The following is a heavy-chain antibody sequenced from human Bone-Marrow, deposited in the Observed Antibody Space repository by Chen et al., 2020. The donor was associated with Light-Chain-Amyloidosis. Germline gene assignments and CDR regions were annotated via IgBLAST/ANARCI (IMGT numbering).Heavy chain of an antibody. CDR1: GFTSSDHI. J-gene: IGHJ4*02. CDR2: VTSSSSFM. CDR3: ARERGYTSKLDY. D-gene: IGHD5-12*01. Sequence: EVQLVESGGVLVKPGGSLRLTCAASGFTSSDHIMHWVRQAPGKGLEWVSSVTSSSSFMYDADSVKGRFSISRDNAKSSLYLQMNSLRAEDTAVYYCARERGYTSKLDYWGQGTLVTVSS. V-gene: IGHV3-21*01.